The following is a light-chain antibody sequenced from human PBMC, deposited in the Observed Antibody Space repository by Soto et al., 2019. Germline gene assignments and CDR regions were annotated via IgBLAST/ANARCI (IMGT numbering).Light chain of an antibody. CDR3: QHSYSSPT. Sequence: DLQVTQSPSSLSASVGDRVTITCRASQNIFTYLNWYQQRPGQAPNLLIYATSNLQSGVPSRFSGSGSGTDFTITISSLQPEDFATYYCQHSYSSPTFGQGTMVEIK. CDR2: ATS. V-gene: IGKV1-39*01. J-gene: IGKJ2*01. CDR1: QNIFTY.